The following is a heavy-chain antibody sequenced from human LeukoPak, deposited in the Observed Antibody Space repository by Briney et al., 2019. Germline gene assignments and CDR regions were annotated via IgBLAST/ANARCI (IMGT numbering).Heavy chain of an antibody. J-gene: IGHJ4*02. V-gene: IGHV1-2*02. Sequence: ASVKVSCKASGYTFTGYYMHWVRQAPGQGLEWMGYIYPNSGATKYAQKFQGRVTMPRATSISTAYMELSGLRSDDTAVYYCGRRLANGFFDGGGQGSLVSVSS. CDR2: IYPNSGAT. CDR3: GRRLANGFFDG. CDR1: GYTFTGYY.